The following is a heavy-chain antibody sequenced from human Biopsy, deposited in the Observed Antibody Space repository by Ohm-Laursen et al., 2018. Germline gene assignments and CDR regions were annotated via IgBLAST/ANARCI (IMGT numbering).Heavy chain of an antibody. D-gene: IGHD1-1*01. Sequence: SVKVSCNVSGYTLTELSMHWVRQAPGKGLEWMGGFAPENGKTVYAQNFQARVSMTEDTSTDTAYMDLRSLRSEDTAVYYCAADINVWNVNYWGQGTQVTVSS. V-gene: IGHV1-24*01. J-gene: IGHJ4*02. CDR2: FAPENGKT. CDR3: AADINVWNVNY. CDR1: GYTLTELS.